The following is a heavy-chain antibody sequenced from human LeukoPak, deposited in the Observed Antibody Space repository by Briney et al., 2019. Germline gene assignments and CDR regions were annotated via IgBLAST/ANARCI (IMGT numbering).Heavy chain of an antibody. CDR3: ATEQLDY. CDR1: GSTFTWFL. V-gene: IGHV1-46*03. J-gene: IGHJ4*02. CDR2: INPRGDIT. D-gene: IGHD1/OR15-1a*01. Sequence: ASVKVSCKTYGSTFTWFLIHWVRQAPGQGLEWVGTINPRGDITSYAQKFQGRVTMTRDTSTSTVYMELSSLRSEDTAVYYCATEQLDYWGQGTLVTVSS.